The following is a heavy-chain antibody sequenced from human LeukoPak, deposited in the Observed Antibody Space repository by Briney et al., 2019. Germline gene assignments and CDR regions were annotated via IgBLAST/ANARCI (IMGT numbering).Heavy chain of an antibody. V-gene: IGHV4-39*01. J-gene: IGHJ4*02. D-gene: IGHD2-8*01. CDR2: IYYSGST. Sequence: SETLSLTCTVSGGSISSSSYYWGWIRQPPGKGLEWIGSIYYSGSTYHNPSLKSRVTISVDTSKNQFSLKLSSVTAADTAVYYCASYCTNGVCYDFGFDYWGQGTLVTVSS. CDR3: ASYCTNGVCYDFGFDY. CDR1: GGSISSSSYY.